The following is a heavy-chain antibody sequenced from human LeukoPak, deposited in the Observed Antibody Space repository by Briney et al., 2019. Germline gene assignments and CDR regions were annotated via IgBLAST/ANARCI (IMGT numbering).Heavy chain of an antibody. V-gene: IGHV4-59*06. CDR3: ARVLWFGESHVDY. CDR1: GGSISSYY. J-gene: IGHJ4*02. Sequence: SETLSLTCTVSGGSISSYYWSWIRQHPGKGLEWIGYIYYSGSTYYNPSLKSRVTISVDTSKNQFSLKLSSVTAADTAVYYCARVLWFGESHVDYWGQGTLVTVSS. D-gene: IGHD3-10*01. CDR2: IYYSGST.